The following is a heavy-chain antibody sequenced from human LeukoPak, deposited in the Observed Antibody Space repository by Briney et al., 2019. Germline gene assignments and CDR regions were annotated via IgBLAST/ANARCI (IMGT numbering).Heavy chain of an antibody. Sequence: GGSLRLSCPASGFTFSSYAMSWVRQAPGKGLEWVSVISGSGGSTYYADSVKGRFSISRDNSKNTLHLQMNSLRAEDTAVYYCAKDYCSGGSCYSGHDYWGQGTLVTVSS. CDR1: GFTFSSYA. D-gene: IGHD2-15*01. J-gene: IGHJ4*02. CDR3: AKDYCSGGSCYSGHDY. CDR2: ISGSGGST. V-gene: IGHV3-23*01.